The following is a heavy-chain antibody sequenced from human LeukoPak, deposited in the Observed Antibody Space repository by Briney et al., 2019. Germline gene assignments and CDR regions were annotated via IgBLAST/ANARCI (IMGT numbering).Heavy chain of an antibody. V-gene: IGHV3-7*03. Sequence: GSLRPSCAASGFTFSSYWMSWVRQAPGKGLEWVANIKQDGSEKYYVDSVKGRFTISRDNAKNSLYLQMNSLRAEDTAVYYCATARYCSGGSCYSYEYFQHWGQGTLVTVSS. CDR2: IKQDGSEK. J-gene: IGHJ1*01. CDR3: ATARYCSGGSCYSYEYFQH. D-gene: IGHD2-15*01. CDR1: GFTFSSYW.